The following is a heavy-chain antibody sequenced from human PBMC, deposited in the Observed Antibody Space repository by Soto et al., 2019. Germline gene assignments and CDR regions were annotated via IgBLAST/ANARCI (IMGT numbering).Heavy chain of an antibody. D-gene: IGHD6-13*01. CDR3: ARRGPGTYFDY. CDR1: GFTFSSYA. Sequence: PGGSLRLSCTASGFTFSSYAMRWVRQAPGKGLEWVSAISGSGDSTYYTDSVKGRFTISRDNSKNTLYLQMNSLRAEDTAVYYCARRGPGTYFDYWGQGTLVTVSS. CDR2: ISGSGDST. J-gene: IGHJ4*02. V-gene: IGHV3-23*01.